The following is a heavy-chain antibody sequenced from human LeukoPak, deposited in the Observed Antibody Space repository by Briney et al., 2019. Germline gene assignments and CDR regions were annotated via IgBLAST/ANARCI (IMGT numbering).Heavy chain of an antibody. D-gene: IGHD5-18*01. CDR1: GFTFSSYW. CDR3: VRDGKGYSYGNNWFDP. J-gene: IGHJ5*02. V-gene: IGHV3-74*01. CDR2: INSDGSST. Sequence: PGGSLRLSCAASGFTFSSYWMHWVRQAPGKGLVWVSRINSDGSSTSYADSVKGRFTISRDNAKNTLYLQMNSLTTEDTAFYFCVRDGKGYSYGNNWFDPWGPGTLVTVSS.